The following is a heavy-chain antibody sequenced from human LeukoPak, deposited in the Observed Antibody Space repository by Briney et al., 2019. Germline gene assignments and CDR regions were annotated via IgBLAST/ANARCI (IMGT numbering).Heavy chain of an antibody. V-gene: IGHV1-18*01. CDR2: ISAKNGNT. CDR3: ARDTEWEKNPDYFDY. Sequence: AAVTVSFKASGYTFTSYGISLVRLAPGQGLELMGWISAKNGNTNYAQKVQGRVTMTTDTSTSTAYMELRSLRSDDTAVYYCARDTEWEKNPDYFDYWGQGTLVTVSS. D-gene: IGHD1-26*01. CDR1: GYTFTSYG. J-gene: IGHJ4*02.